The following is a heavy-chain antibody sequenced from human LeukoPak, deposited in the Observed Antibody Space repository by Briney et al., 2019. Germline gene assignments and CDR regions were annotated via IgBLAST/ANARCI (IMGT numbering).Heavy chain of an antibody. D-gene: IGHD1-26*01. Sequence: GGSLRLSCAASGFTFSSYNMNWVRQAPGKGLEWVSYIASSSSTIYYADSVKGRFTIFRDNAKNSLFLQMSSLRAEDTAVYYCARDRSSGSHRVVTAFDIWGQGTMVTVSS. CDR1: GFTFSSYN. V-gene: IGHV3-48*01. J-gene: IGHJ3*02. CDR2: IASSSSTI. CDR3: ARDRSSGSHRVVTAFDI.